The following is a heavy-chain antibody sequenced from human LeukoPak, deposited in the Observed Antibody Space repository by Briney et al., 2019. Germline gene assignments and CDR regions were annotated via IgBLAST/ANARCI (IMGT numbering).Heavy chain of an antibody. V-gene: IGHV3-48*03. D-gene: IGHD4-17*01. Sequence: GGSLRLSCAASGFTFSSYEMNWVRQAPGKGLEWVSYISSSGSIIYYADSVKGRFTIPRDNAKNSLYLQMNSLRAEDTSVYYCARDPYYGDYVVWGQGTLVTVSS. CDR2: ISSSGSII. CDR3: ARDPYYGDYVV. J-gene: IGHJ4*02. CDR1: GFTFSSYE.